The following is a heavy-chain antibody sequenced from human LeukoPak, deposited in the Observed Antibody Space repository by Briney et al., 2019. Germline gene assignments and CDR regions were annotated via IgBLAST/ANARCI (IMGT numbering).Heavy chain of an antibody. D-gene: IGHD3-22*01. CDR2: IYHSGST. J-gene: IGHJ4*02. CDR1: GYSISSGYY. V-gene: IGHV4-38-2*02. CDR3: ARDEDSIFDY. Sequence: SETLSLTCAVSGYSISSGYYWGWIRQPPGKGLEWIGSIYHSGSTYYNPSLKSRVTISVDTSKNQFSLKLISVTAADTAVYYCARDEDSIFDYWGQGTLVTVSS.